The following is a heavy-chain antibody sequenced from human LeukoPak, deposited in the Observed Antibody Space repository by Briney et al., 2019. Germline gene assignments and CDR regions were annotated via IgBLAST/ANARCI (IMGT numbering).Heavy chain of an antibody. J-gene: IGHJ4*02. D-gene: IGHD6-13*01. CDR2: INPNNGGT. V-gene: IGHV1-2*02. Sequence: ASVKVSCKASRYIFTSYYIHWVRQAPGQGLEWMGWINPNNGGTKYAQKFQGRVTMTSDTSISTAYMELSRLRSDDTAMYYCGRDRGSSWFADYWGQGTLVTVSS. CDR1: RYIFTSYY. CDR3: GRDRGSSWFADY.